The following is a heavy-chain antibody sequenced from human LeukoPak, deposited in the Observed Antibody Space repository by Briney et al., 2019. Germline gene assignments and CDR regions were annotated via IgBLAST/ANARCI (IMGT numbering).Heavy chain of an antibody. CDR2: ISAYNGNT. Sequence: ASVKVSCKASGYTFTSYGISWVRQAPGQGLEWMGWISAYNGNTNYAQKLQGRVTMTTDTSTSTAYMELRSLRSDDTAVYYCARGGSDILLGYYFFLPLDSWARGPLVTVS. V-gene: IGHV1-18*04. J-gene: IGHJ4*02. CDR1: GYTFTSYG. CDR3: ARGGSDILLGYYFFLPLDS. D-gene: IGHD3-9*01.